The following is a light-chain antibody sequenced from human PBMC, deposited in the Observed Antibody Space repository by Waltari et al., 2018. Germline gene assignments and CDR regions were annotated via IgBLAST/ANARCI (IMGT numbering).Light chain of an antibody. CDR3: CSYAGSFTWV. V-gene: IGLV2-23*02. Sequence: QSAPTQPASVSGSPGKSITISCTGTNSDDGRNNLVTWYQQHPDKAPKLIIYDVTGRPSGVSDRLSGSKSGNTASLTISGLQAEDEADYYCCSYAGSFTWVFGGGTKLTVL. J-gene: IGLJ3*02. CDR2: DVT. CDR1: NSDDGRNNL.